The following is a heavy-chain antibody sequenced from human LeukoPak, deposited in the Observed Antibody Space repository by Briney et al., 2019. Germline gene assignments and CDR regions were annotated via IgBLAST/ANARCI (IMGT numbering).Heavy chain of an antibody. Sequence: GGSLRLSCSASGFTFSSYEMNWVRQAPGKGLEWVSYISSSGGTIYYADSVKGRFTISRDNAKNSQYLQMNSLRAEDTAVYYCARDLSYCTITSCSYYYYGMDVWGRGTTVTVSS. D-gene: IGHD2-2*01. CDR3: ARDLSYCTITSCSYYYYGMDV. CDR2: ISSSGGTI. V-gene: IGHV3-48*03. J-gene: IGHJ6*02. CDR1: GFTFSSYE.